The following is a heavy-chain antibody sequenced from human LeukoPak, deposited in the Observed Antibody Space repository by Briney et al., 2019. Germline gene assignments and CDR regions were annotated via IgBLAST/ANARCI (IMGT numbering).Heavy chain of an antibody. Sequence: ASVKVSCKASGYTFTSYGMNWVRQATGQGLEWMGWMNPNSGNTGYAQKFQGRVTITRNTSISTAYMELSSLRSEDTAVYYCARVPDYISRESPNYYYYYMDVWGKGTTVTVSS. CDR1: GYTFTSYG. D-gene: IGHD4-11*01. V-gene: IGHV1-8*03. J-gene: IGHJ6*03. CDR2: MNPNSGNT. CDR3: ARVPDYISRESPNYYYYYMDV.